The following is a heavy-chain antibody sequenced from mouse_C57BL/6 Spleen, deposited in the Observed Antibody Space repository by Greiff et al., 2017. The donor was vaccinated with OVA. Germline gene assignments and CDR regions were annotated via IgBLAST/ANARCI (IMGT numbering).Heavy chain of an antibody. CDR1: GFTFSDYG. CDR3: ARKEDSYGSSYGAMDY. CDR2: ISSGSSTI. Sequence: EVHLVESGGGLVKPGGSLKLSCAASGFTFSDYGMHWVRQAPEKGLEWVAYISSGSSTIYYADTVKGRFTLSRDNAKNTLFLQMTRLRSEDTAMYYCARKEDSYGSSYGAMDYWGQGTSVTVSS. D-gene: IGHD1-1*01. J-gene: IGHJ4*01. V-gene: IGHV5-17*01.